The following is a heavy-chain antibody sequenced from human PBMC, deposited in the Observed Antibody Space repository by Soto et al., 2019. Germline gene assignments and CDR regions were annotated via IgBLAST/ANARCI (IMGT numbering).Heavy chain of an antibody. D-gene: IGHD6-19*01. CDR3: ANEQCHCPYY. CDR2: INAGNGNT. J-gene: IGHJ4*02. V-gene: IGHV1-3*01. CDR1: GYTFTSYA. Sequence: QVQLVQSGAEVKKPGASVKVSCKASGYTFTSYAMHWVRQAPGQRLEWMGWINAGNGNTKYSQKFQGRVTITRDTAASTASMELSSLRSEDTAVYDYANEQCHCPYYWGQRTLVTVSS.